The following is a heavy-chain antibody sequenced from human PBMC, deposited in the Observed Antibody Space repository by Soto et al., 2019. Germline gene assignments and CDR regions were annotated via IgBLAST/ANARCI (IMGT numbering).Heavy chain of an antibody. CDR1: GFTFSSCG. CDR2: IWYDGSNK. Sequence: PGGSLRLSCAASGFTFSSCGMHWVRQAPGKGLEWVAVIWYDGSNKYYADSVKGRFTISRDNSKNTLYLQMNSLRAEGTAVYYCARDSNYYDSSGYYYYYYYGMDVWGQGTTVTVSS. V-gene: IGHV3-33*01. J-gene: IGHJ6*02. CDR3: ARDSNYYDSSGYYYYYYYGMDV. D-gene: IGHD3-22*01.